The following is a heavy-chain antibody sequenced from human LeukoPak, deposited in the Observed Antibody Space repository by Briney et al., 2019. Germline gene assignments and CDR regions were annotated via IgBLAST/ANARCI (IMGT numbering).Heavy chain of an antibody. Sequence: PSETLSLPCDVSGYSIRSNYYWGRLRHTPGEGLECIGRIYYNGRTYYNPSLKTRVPIPRDTYKNQFSPNLSSVTAADSAVYHFARTVSYSFDYWGQETRVTVSS. CDR2: IYYNGRT. CDR1: GYSIRSNYY. CDR3: ARTVSYSFDY. D-gene: IGHD1-26*01. J-gene: IGHJ4*02. V-gene: IGHV4-38-2*01.